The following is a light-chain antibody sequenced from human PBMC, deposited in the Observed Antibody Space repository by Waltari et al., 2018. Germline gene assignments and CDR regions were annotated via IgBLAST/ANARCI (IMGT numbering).Light chain of an antibody. CDR2: DAS. V-gene: IGKV3-11*01. CDR1: QSVSSQ. Sequence: EIVLTQSPATLSLSPGEGATLSCRASQSVSSQLVWYQQKRGQVPRLLIYDASNRATGIPARFSGSGSGTDFTLTISSLEPEDFAVYYCQQCNNSPPTFGQGTKVEIK. CDR3: QQCNNSPPT. J-gene: IGKJ1*01.